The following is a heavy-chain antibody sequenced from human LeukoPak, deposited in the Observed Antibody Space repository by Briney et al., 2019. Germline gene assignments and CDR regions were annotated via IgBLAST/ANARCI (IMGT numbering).Heavy chain of an antibody. D-gene: IGHD2-21*01. J-gene: IGHJ6*02. V-gene: IGHV3-30*04. CDR2: ISSDGRHI. Sequence: GRSLRLSCAPSGFIFSSYAVHWVRQAPGKGLEWVAVISSDGRHIFYADSVKGRFTISRDNSKNTLYLQMNSLRAEDTALYLCARCGGTCSLPSTSAMDVWGQGTTVTVS. CDR1: GFIFSSYA. CDR3: ARCGGTCSLPSTSAMDV.